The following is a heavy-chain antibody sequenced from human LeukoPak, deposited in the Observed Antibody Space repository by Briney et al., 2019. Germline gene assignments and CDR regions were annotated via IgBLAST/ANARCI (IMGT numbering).Heavy chain of an antibody. V-gene: IGHV4-39*07. CDR3: ALEGRIAAAGNNWFDP. CDR1: GGSISSSSYY. CDR2: IYYSGST. D-gene: IGHD6-13*01. Sequence: PSETLSLTCTVSGGSISSSSYYWGWIRQPPGKGLEWIGSIYYSGSTYYNPSLKSRVTISVDTSKNQFSLKLSSVTAADTAVYYCALEGRIAAAGNNWFDPWGQGTLVTVSS. J-gene: IGHJ5*02.